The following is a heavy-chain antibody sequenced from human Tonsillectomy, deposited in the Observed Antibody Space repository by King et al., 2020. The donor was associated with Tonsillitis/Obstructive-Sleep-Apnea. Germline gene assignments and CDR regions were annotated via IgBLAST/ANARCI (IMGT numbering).Heavy chain of an antibody. D-gene: IGHD3-3*01. CDR2: IYFSGST. V-gene: IGHV4-59*01. CDR1: GGSISSYY. CDR3: AGVGRFVDSLYYYYRDV. J-gene: IGHJ6*03. Sequence: VQLQESGPGLVKPSETLSLTCTVSGGSISSYYWSWIRQPPGKGLEWIGYIYFSGSTTYNPSLKSRVTIPVDTSKKQFSLKLSSVTAADTAVYYCAGVGRFVDSLYYYYRDVWGKGTTVTVSS.